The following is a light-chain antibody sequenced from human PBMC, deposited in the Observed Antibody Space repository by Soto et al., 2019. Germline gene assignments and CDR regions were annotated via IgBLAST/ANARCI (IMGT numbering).Light chain of an antibody. V-gene: IGKV1-5*03. CDR2: KAS. CDR3: QQVKSYPST. Sequence: DIQMTQSPSTLSASVGDRVTITCRASQSISSWLAWYQQKPGKAPKLLIYKASSLESGVPSRFSGSGFGTDFTLTISSLRAEDFATYFCQQVKSYPSTFGGGTKVDIK. CDR1: QSISSW. J-gene: IGKJ4*01.